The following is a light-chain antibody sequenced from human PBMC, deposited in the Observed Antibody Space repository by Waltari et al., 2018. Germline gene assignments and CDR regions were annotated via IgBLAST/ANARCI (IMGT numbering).Light chain of an antibody. V-gene: IGLV3-21*04. J-gene: IGLJ3*02. CDR3: QVWDSSSDHRGV. CDR2: YDT. Sequence: SFVLTQPPSVSVAPGKTARITCGGNNIGNKNVHWYQQKPGQAPVLVIYYDTDRPSGIPERFSGSNSGNTDTLTITRVEAGDEADYYCQVWDSSSDHRGVFGGGTKLTVL. CDR1: NIGNKN.